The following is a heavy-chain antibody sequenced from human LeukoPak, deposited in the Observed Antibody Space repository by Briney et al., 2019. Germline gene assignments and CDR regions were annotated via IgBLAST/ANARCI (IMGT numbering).Heavy chain of an antibody. CDR3: AREGDSSGYHFDY. V-gene: IGHV5-51*01. CDR2: IYPGDSDI. CDR1: GYMFTSYW. J-gene: IGHJ4*02. D-gene: IGHD3-22*01. Sequence: GESLQISCEGSGYMFTSYWIGWVRQVPGKGLEWMGIIYPGDSDIRYSPSFEGQVTISADKSISTAYLQWSSLKASDTAMYYCAREGDSSGYHFDYWGQGTLVTVSS.